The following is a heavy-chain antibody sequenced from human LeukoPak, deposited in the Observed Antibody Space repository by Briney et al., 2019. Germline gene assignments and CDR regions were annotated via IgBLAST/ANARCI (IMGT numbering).Heavy chain of an antibody. D-gene: IGHD1-1*01. CDR1: GGSISSYY. J-gene: IGHJ4*02. Sequence: SETLSLTCTVSGGSISSYYWGWIRQPPGKGLEWIGSIYYSGSTYYNPSLKSRVTISVDTSKNQFSLKLSSVTAADTAVYYCARLELDVFVFDYWGQGTLVTVSS. CDR3: ARLELDVFVFDY. V-gene: IGHV4-39*01. CDR2: IYYSGST.